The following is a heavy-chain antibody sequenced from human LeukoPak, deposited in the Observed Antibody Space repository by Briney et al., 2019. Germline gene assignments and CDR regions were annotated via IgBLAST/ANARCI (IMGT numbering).Heavy chain of an antibody. CDR3: ARLTPFAVDV. D-gene: IGHD2-15*01. CDR2: IHNSGST. CDR1: GGSISSSSYH. J-gene: IGHJ6*04. V-gene: IGHV4-39*01. Sequence: SETLSLTCTVSGGSISSSSYHRGWIRQPPGKGLEWIGSIHNSGSTCYNPSLKSRVTISVDTSKNQFSLKLSSVTAADTAVHYCARLTPFAVDVWGKGTTVTVSS.